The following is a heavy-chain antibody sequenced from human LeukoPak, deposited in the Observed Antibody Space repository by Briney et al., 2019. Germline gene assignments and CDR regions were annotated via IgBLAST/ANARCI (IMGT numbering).Heavy chain of an antibody. Sequence: GGSLRLSCAASGFTVSSNEMSWVRQAPGKGLEWVSSISGGSTYYADSRKGRSTISRDNSKNTLYLQMNSLRAEDTAVYYCKEDYIAVFDYYYYYMDVWGKGTTVTVSS. J-gene: IGHJ6*03. CDR3: KEDYIAVFDYYYYYMDV. D-gene: IGHD6-19*01. CDR1: GFTVSSNE. V-gene: IGHV3-38-3*01. CDR2: ISGGST.